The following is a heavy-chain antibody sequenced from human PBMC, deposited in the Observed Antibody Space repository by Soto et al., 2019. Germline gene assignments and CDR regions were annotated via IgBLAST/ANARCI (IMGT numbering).Heavy chain of an antibody. CDR1: GESFSGYY. D-gene: IGHD5-12*01. J-gene: IGHJ4*02. CDR2: ISHWGST. V-gene: IGHV4-34*01. Sequence: QEQLQQWGAGLLKPSETLSLTCAVFGESFSGYYWSWTRQPPGKGLEWIGEISHWGSTNYNPSLKSRVPISVDTSERHFFLRLSSVTAADTAVYYCARHRYSGYDFDFWGQGTLVTVSS. CDR3: ARHRYSGYDFDF.